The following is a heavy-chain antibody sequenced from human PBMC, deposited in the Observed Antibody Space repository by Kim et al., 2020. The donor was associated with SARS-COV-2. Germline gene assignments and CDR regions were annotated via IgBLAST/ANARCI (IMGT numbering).Heavy chain of an antibody. CDR1: GYTFTGYY. V-gene: IGHV1-2*04. CDR3: ARTLQNRGDRANHPTVAGYYYGMDV. D-gene: IGHD6-19*01. Sequence: ASVKVSCKASGYTFTGYYMHWVRQAPGQGLEWMGWINPNSGGTNYAQKFQGWVTMTRDTSISTAYMELSRLRSDDTAVYYCARTLQNRGDRANHPTVAGYYYGMDVWGQGTTVTVSS. J-gene: IGHJ6*02. CDR2: INPNSGGT.